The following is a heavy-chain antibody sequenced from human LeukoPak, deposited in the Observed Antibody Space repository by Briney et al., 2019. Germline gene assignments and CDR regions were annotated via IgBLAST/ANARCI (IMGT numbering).Heavy chain of an antibody. D-gene: IGHD1-20*01. Sequence: AGGSLRLSCAASGFTFSSYWMSWVRQAPGKGLEWVANIKQDGSEKYYVDSVKGRFTISRDNSKNTLYLQMNSLRAEDTAVYYCARGGRYNWNDAYDYWGQGTLVTVSS. CDR2: IKQDGSEK. CDR1: GFTFSSYW. J-gene: IGHJ4*02. CDR3: ARGGRYNWNDAYDY. V-gene: IGHV3-7*01.